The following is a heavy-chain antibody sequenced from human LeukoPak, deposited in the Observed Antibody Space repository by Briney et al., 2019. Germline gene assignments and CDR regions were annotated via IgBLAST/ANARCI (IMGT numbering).Heavy chain of an antibody. V-gene: IGHV4-4*07. J-gene: IGHJ3*02. CDR3: ATGPKSGYYAFEI. D-gene: IGHD5-12*01. Sequence: KPSETLSLTCPVSGGSISRYFCHWIRQPAGKGLEWIGRIYSSGSTVYNPSLNGRVTMSIDTSKNQFSLRLRSVTAADTAVYYCATGPKSGYYAFEIWGQGTMVTVSS. CDR2: IYSSGST. CDR1: GGSISRYF.